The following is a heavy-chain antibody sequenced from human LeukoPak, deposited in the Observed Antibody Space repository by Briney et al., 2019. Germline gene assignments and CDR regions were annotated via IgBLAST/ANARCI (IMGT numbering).Heavy chain of an antibody. CDR3: ARRGLGVVVPAARVGNYMDV. Sequence: GGSLRLSCAASGLTFSSYAMHWVRQAPGKGLEWVAVISYDGSNKYYADPVKGRFTISRDNSKNTLYLQMNSLRAEDTAVYYCARRGLGVVVPAARVGNYMDVWGEGTTVTVSS. CDR2: ISYDGSNK. D-gene: IGHD2-2*01. V-gene: IGHV3-30-3*01. CDR1: GLTFSSYA. J-gene: IGHJ6*03.